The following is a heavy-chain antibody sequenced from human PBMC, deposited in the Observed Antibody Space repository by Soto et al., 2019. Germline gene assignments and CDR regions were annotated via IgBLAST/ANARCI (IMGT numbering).Heavy chain of an antibody. J-gene: IGHJ4*02. CDR3: ARDRNWGSEDYFDY. V-gene: IGHV1-46*01. CDR1: GYTFTSYY. CDR2: VNPGGGHT. Sequence: GASVKVSCKASGYTFTSYYIHWVRQAPGQGLEWMGIVNPGGGHTTYAQKFQDRVAMTRDTSTSTLYMELSSLRSEDTAVYYCARDRNWGSEDYFDYWGQGXLVTVSS. D-gene: IGHD7-27*01.